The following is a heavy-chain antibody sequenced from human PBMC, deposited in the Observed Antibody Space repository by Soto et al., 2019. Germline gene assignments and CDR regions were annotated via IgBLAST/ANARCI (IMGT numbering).Heavy chain of an antibody. Sequence: QVQLVESGGGVVQPGRSLRLSCAASGFTFSTYGMHWVCQAPGKGLEWVAVISYDGNNKYSADSVKGRFTISRDNSKNTVYLQMNSLRPEDTAVYYCVADYVATDTFDIWGQGTMVTVSS. J-gene: IGHJ3*02. CDR3: VADYVATDTFDI. V-gene: IGHV3-30*03. CDR2: ISYDGNNK. D-gene: IGHD3-10*02. CDR1: GFTFSTYG.